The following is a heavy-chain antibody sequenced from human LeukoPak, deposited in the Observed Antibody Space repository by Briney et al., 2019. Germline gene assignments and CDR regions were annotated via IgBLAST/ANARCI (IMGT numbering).Heavy chain of an antibody. CDR3: ARVGRLTTTYYYYYYMDV. D-gene: IGHD1-1*01. Sequence: SETLSLTCAVYGGSFSGYYWSWIRQPPGKGLEWIGEINHSGSTNYNPSLKSRVTISVDTSKNQFSLKLSSVTAADTAVYYCARVGRLTTTYYYYYYMDVWGKGTTVTVSS. CDR2: INHSGST. J-gene: IGHJ6*03. V-gene: IGHV4-34*01. CDR1: GGSFSGYY.